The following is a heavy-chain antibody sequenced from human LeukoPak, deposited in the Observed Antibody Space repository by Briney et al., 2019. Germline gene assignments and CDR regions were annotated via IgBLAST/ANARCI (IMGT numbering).Heavy chain of an antibody. D-gene: IGHD2-2*01. CDR3: ARGYCSSTSCYHTYYYMDV. J-gene: IGHJ6*03. V-gene: IGHV1-18*01. Sequence: ASVKVSCKASGYTFTSYGISWVRQAPGQGLEWMGWISAYNGNTNYAQKLQGRVTMTTDTSTSTAYMELRSLRSDDTAVYYCARGYCSSTSCYHTYYYMDVWGKGTTVTVSS. CDR2: ISAYNGNT. CDR1: GYTFTSYG.